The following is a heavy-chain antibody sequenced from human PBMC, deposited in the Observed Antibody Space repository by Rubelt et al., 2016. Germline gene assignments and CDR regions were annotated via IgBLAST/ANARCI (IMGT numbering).Heavy chain of an antibody. CDR2: ISAYNGNT. Sequence: QVQLVQSGAEVKKPGASVKVPCKASGYTFTSYGISWVRQAPGQGLEWMGWISAYNGNTNYAQKLPGRVPMTTDTSTSTAYMELRSLRSDDTAVYYCARDLPPFRRYNWNFPLDYWGQGTLVTVSS. D-gene: IGHD1-7*01. CDR1: GYTFTSYG. CDR3: ARDLPPFRRYNWNFPLDY. J-gene: IGHJ4*02. V-gene: IGHV1-18*01.